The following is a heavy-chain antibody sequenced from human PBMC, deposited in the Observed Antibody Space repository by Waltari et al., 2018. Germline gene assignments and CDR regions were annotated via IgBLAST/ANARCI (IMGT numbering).Heavy chain of an antibody. V-gene: IGHV3-7*01. CDR1: GFSSDW. CDR3: SKRLEI. Sequence: EVQLVESGGGLVQPGGSLRLSCEASGFSSDWMDWVRQAPGKGLQCLANINQEGGEKYSLDSVKGRFTISRDNAKKLVYLEMNSLRAEDTAIYYCSKRLEIWGRGTMVAVSS. J-gene: IGHJ3*02. CDR2: INQEGGEK.